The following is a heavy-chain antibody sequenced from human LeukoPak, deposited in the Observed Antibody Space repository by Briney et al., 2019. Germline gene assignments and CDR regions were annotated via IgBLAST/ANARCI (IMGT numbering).Heavy chain of an antibody. J-gene: IGHJ4*02. D-gene: IGHD6-19*01. CDR2: IWYDGSNK. Sequence: SGGSLRLSCAASGFTFSSYGMHWVRQAPGKGLELVAVIWYDGSNKNYADSVKGRFTISRDNSKNTLNLQMDSLRAEDTAVYYCARDTGVAGSPIPGVYWGQGTLVTVSS. CDR3: ARDTGVAGSPIPGVY. CDR1: GFTFSSYG. V-gene: IGHV3-33*01.